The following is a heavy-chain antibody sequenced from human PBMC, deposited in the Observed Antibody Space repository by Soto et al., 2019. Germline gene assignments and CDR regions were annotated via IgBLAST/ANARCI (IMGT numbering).Heavy chain of an antibody. Sequence: QVQLVQSGAEVEQSGASVKVSCKASGYDFTAYDINWVRQASGQGLEWMGWMNPINGATGSARRFQGIVSMTRNTATATAYLELTSLRSDDSAVYYCGRGPSPRAPAGGTPYYYAMDVWGQGTTVTVSS. J-gene: IGHJ6*02. V-gene: IGHV1-8*02. CDR3: GRGPSPRAPAGGTPYYYAMDV. CDR2: MNPINGAT. CDR1: GYDFTAYD. D-gene: IGHD6-13*01.